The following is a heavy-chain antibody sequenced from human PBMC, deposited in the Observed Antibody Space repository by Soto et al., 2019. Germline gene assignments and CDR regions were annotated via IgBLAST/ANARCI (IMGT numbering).Heavy chain of an antibody. CDR3: ARSLIMPAADNWFDP. CDR2: IYSGGAT. D-gene: IGHD2-2*01. V-gene: IGHV3-53*01. CDR1: GFSVSSSH. Sequence: GGSLRLSCAASGFSVSSSHMIWVRQAPGKGLEWVSVIYSGGATYYAVSVKGRFTISRDRSKNTVYLQMDGLRTEDTAVYYCARSLIMPAADNWFDPWGQGTLVTVSS. J-gene: IGHJ5*02.